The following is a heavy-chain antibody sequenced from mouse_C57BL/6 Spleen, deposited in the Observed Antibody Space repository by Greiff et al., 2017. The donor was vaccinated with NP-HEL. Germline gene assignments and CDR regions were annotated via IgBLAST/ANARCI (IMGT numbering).Heavy chain of an antibody. CDR3: ARSTMITRAFAY. Sequence: QVQLQQPGAELVMPGASVKLSCKASGYTFTSYWMHWVKQRPGQGLEWIGEIDPSDSYTNYNQKFKGKSTLTVDKSSSTAYMQLISLTSEDSAVYYCARSTMITRAFAYWGQGTLVTVSA. J-gene: IGHJ3*01. D-gene: IGHD2-4*01. CDR1: GYTFTSYW. V-gene: IGHV1-69*01. CDR2: IDPSDSYT.